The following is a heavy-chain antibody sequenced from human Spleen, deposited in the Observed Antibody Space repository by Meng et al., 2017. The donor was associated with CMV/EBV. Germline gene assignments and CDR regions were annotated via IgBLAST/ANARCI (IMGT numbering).Heavy chain of an antibody. V-gene: IGHV3-30-3*01. J-gene: IGHJ6*02. CDR2: ISYDGSNK. CDR3: AKVDDFWSGYYASYYYYGMDV. D-gene: IGHD3-3*01. Sequence: GESLKISCAASGFTFSSYAMHWVRQAPGKGLEWVAVISYDGSNKYYADSVKGRFTISRDNSKNTLYLQMNSLRAEDTAVYYCAKVDDFWSGYYASYYYYGMDVWGQGTTVTVSS. CDR1: GFTFSSYA.